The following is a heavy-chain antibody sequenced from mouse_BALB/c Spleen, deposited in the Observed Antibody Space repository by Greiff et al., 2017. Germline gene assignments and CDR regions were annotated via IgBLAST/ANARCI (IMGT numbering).Heavy chain of an antibody. CDR2: INPSNGGT. CDR1: GYTFTSYY. Sequence: LQESGAELVKPGASVKLSCKASGYTFTSYYMYWVKQRPGQGLEWIGEINPSNGGTNFNEKFKSKATLTVDKASSTAYMQLSSLTSEDSAVYYCTRGRRRYFDVWGAGTTVTVSS. CDR3: TRGRRRYFDV. V-gene: IGHV1S81*02. J-gene: IGHJ1*01.